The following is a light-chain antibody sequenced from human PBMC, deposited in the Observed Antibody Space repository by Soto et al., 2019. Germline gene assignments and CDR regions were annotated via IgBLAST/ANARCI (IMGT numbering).Light chain of an antibody. V-gene: IGKV1-5*03. Sequence: DIQITQSPSTLYASVGDRVTITCRASQSISSWLAWYQQKPGKAPKLLIYKASSLESGVPSRFSGSGSGTEFTLTISSLQPDDFATYYCQQYNSYSRTFGQGTKV. CDR1: QSISSW. CDR2: KAS. CDR3: QQYNSYSRT. J-gene: IGKJ1*01.